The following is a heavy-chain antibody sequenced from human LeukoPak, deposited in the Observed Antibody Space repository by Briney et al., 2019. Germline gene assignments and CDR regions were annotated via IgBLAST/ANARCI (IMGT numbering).Heavy chain of an antibody. CDR3: ARRLRSGTPTDY. Sequence: GESLKISCKSSGYSFTNDWIGWVRQMPGKGLEWMGIIYPRDSTTRYSPAFEGQVTISVDKSITTAYLQWSSLQASDTAIYYCARRLRSGTPTDYWGQGTLVTVSS. CDR2: IYPRDSTT. CDR1: GYSFTNDW. J-gene: IGHJ4*02. D-gene: IGHD1-14*01. V-gene: IGHV5-51*01.